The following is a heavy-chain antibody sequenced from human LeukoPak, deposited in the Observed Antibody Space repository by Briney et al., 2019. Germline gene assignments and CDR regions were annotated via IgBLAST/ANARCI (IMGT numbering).Heavy chain of an antibody. Sequence: ASVTVSCKASGYTFTSYGISWVRQAPGQGLEWMGWISAYNGNTNYAQNLQGRVTMTTDTSTSTAYMELRSLRSDDTAVYCCARAYCGDDCSFDYWGQGTLVTASS. CDR1: GYTFTSYG. V-gene: IGHV1-18*01. J-gene: IGHJ4*02. CDR3: ARAYCGDDCSFDY. CDR2: ISAYNGNT. D-gene: IGHD2-21*02.